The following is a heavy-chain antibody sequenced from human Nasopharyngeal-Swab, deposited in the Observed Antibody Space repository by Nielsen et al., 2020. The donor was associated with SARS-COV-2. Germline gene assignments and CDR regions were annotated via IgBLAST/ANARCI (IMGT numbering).Heavy chain of an antibody. CDR3: AKDIAMVRGVISFPYFDY. CDR2: ISGSGGST. D-gene: IGHD3-10*01. J-gene: IGHJ4*02. V-gene: IGHV3-23*01. Sequence: WIRQPPGKGLEWVSAISGSGGSTYYADSVKGRFTISRDNSKNTLYLQMNSLRAEDTAVYYCAKDIAMVRGVISFPYFDYRGQGTLVTVSS.